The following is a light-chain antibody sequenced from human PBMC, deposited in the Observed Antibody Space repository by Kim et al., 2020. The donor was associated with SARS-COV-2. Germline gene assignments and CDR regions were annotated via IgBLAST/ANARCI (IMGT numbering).Light chain of an antibody. CDR3: QQYYGSPPT. CDR1: QAIVTS. Sequence: ASVGDRVTTTYRASQAIVTSLAWYRQKPGKAPKLLLYATSRLQSGVPSRFSGSGSGTDYTLSISSLQPEDFATYYCQQYYGSPPTFGGGTKVDIK. CDR2: ATS. J-gene: IGKJ4*01. V-gene: IGKV1-NL1*01.